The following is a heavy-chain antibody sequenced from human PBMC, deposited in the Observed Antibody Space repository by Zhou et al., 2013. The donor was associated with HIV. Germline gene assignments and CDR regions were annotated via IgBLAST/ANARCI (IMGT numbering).Heavy chain of an antibody. Sequence: QVQLVQSGAEVKKPGSSVKVSCKASGGTFSSYAISWVRQAPGQGLEWMGGIIPIFGTANYAQKFQGRVTITTDESTSTAYMELSSLRSEDTAVYYCASGTAVAGTYYYYMDVWGKGDHGHRLL. J-gene: IGHJ6*03. CDR3: ASGTAVAGTYYYYMDV. V-gene: IGHV1-69*05. CDR1: GGTFSSYA. D-gene: IGHD6-19*01. CDR2: IIPIFGTA.